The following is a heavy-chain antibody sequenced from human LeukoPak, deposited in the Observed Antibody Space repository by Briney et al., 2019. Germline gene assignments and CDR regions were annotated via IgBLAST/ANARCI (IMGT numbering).Heavy chain of an antibody. D-gene: IGHD1-26*01. V-gene: IGHV3-23*01. Sequence: GGSLRLSCAASGFTFSNYAMTWVPQAPGKGLEWVSIISGSGGSTYYADSVKGRFTISRDNSKNTLYLQMNSLRADDTAVYYCAKGPVGVTTRNYFDYWGQGTLVTVSS. CDR2: ISGSGGST. CDR3: AKGPVGVTTRNYFDY. J-gene: IGHJ4*02. CDR1: GFTFSNYA.